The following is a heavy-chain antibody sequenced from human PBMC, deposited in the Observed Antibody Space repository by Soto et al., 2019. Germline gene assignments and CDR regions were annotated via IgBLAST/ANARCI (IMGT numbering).Heavy chain of an antibody. J-gene: IGHJ4*02. V-gene: IGHV4-59*01. D-gene: IGHD3-16*01. CDR3: GRSRGFVDNVWGTYSSRGYFEN. Sequence: VSVGSITSFYWSWIRQSPEKGLEWIGHIYYSGRTTYNPSLKSRVTTSLEMSNSHVSLKMISVTAADTALYYWGRSRGFVDNVWGTYSSRGYFENCGRRTLVAVSS. CDR1: VGSITSFY. CDR2: IYYSGRT.